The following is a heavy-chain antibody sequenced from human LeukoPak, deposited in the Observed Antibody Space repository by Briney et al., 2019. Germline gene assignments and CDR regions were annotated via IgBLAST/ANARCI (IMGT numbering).Heavy chain of an antibody. V-gene: IGHV4-31*03. CDR3: ARGLGRITIFGVALDAFDI. D-gene: IGHD3-3*01. J-gene: IGHJ3*02. CDR2: IYYSGST. CDR1: GGSISSGGYY. Sequence: SETLSLTCTVSGGSISSGGYYWSWIRQHPGKGLEWIGYIYYSGSTYYNPSLKSRVTISVDTSKNQFSLKLSSVTAADTAVYYCARGLGRITIFGVALDAFDIWGQGTMVTVSS.